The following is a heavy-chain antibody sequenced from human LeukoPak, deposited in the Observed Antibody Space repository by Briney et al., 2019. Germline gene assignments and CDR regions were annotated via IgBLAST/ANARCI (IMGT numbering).Heavy chain of an antibody. CDR3: AREDNSAHSGNFDY. Sequence: GGSLRLPGAASGFTFSSYEMNWVRQAPGKGLEWVSYISISGNAIYYADSVKGRFTISRDNAKNSVYLQMNSLRAEDTAVYYCAREDNSAHSGNFDYWGQGTLVTVSS. J-gene: IGHJ4*02. CDR2: ISISGNAI. V-gene: IGHV3-48*03. CDR1: GFTFSSYE. D-gene: IGHD3-22*01.